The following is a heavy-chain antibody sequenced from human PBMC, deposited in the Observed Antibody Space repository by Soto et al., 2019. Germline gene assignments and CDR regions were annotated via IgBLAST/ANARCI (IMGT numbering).Heavy chain of an antibody. CDR2: FYYAGST. J-gene: IGHJ4*02. CDR3: ARGKGLLLWFGELHPHNY. Sequence: ASETLSLTCTVSGGSVSSGNYSWTWIRPHPGKRLEWGGNFYYAGSTSYNPSLNSRVTISIDPSKNQFSLKLSSVTAADTAVYYCARGKGLLLWFGELHPHNYWGQGTLVTVSS. D-gene: IGHD3-10*01. CDR1: GGSVSSGNYS. V-gene: IGHV4-61*01.